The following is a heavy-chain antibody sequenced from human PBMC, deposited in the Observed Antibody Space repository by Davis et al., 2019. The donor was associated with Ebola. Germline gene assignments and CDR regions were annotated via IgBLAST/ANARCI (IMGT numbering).Heavy chain of an antibody. V-gene: IGHV3-21*01. D-gene: IGHD3-10*01. Sequence: PGGSLRLSCAASGFTFSSYSMNWVRQAPGKGLEWVSSISSSSSYIYYADSVKGRFTISRDNAKNSLYLQMNSLRAEDTAVYYCAMAGTMVRGGSFDYWGQGTLVTVSS. CDR3: AMAGTMVRGGSFDY. J-gene: IGHJ4*02. CDR2: ISSSSSYI. CDR1: GFTFSSYS.